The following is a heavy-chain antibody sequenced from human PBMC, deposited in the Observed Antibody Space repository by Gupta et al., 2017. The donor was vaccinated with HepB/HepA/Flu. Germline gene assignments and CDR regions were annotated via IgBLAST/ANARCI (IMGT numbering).Heavy chain of an antibody. Sequence: EVQLLESGGGLVQPGESLTVSCAASGFTLDTYGMTWVRQVPGKGLEWVSTIARTGDTYYADSVTGRFTISRDNSKSAVFLQMNSLRAEDTAIYYCAKDTYSHTMGVWGQGTTVTVSS. V-gene: IGHV3-23*01. D-gene: IGHD2-15*01. CDR1: GFTLDTYG. CDR2: IARTGDT. J-gene: IGHJ6*02. CDR3: AKDTYSHTMGV.